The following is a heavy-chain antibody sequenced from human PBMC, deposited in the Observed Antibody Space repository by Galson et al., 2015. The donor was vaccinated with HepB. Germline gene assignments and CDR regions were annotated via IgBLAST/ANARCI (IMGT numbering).Heavy chain of an antibody. CDR1: GFTFSSYA. D-gene: IGHD6-13*01. V-gene: IGHV3-23*01. CDR2: ISGSGGST. J-gene: IGHJ4*02. Sequence: SLRLSCAASGFTFSSYAMSWVRQAPGKGLEWVSAISGSGGSTYYADSVKGRFTISRDNSKNTLYLQMNSLRAEDTAVYYCAKADRGKAGYSSSWYVDYWGQGTLVTVSS. CDR3: AKADRGKAGYSSSWYVDY.